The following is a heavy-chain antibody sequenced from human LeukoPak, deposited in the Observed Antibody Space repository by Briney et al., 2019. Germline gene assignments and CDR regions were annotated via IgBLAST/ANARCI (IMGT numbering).Heavy chain of an antibody. Sequence: ASVKVSCKASGGIFSSYAISWVRQAPGQGLEWMGGIIPIFGTANYAQKFQGRVTITADESTSTAYMELSSLRSEDTAVYYCASIQRPLGEPYYYYYGMDVWGQGTTVTVSS. V-gene: IGHV1-69*01. D-gene: IGHD1-26*01. J-gene: IGHJ6*02. CDR3: ASIQRPLGEPYYYYYGMDV. CDR2: IIPIFGTA. CDR1: GGIFSSYA.